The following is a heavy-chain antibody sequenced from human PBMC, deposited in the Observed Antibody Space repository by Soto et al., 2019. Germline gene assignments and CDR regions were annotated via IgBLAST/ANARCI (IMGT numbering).Heavy chain of an antibody. J-gene: IGHJ2*01. D-gene: IGHD3-9*01. CDR1: GGSFSGYY. CDR3: ARESHDILTGPPWVWYFDL. Sequence: QVQLQQWGAGPLRPLETLSLTCGVSGGSFSGYYWAWIRQSPGKGLEWNGEINDRGSINYNPSLKSRVSISVDTSKNHYSLNLRSVTDADTAVYYCARESHDILTGPPWVWYFDLWGRGTLVTVSS. CDR2: INDRGSI. V-gene: IGHV4-34*01.